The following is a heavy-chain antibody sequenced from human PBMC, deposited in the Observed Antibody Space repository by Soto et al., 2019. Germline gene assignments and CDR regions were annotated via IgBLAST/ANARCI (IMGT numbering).Heavy chain of an antibody. J-gene: IGHJ4*02. V-gene: IGHV3-30-3*01. D-gene: IGHD5-12*01. Sequence: GGSLRLSCAASGFTFRRYAMYWVRQAPGKGLEWVAVISFDGSNKYYADSVKGRFTISRDNSKNTLSLQINSLRAEDTAVYYCARDRDGYTHYFDNWGQGALVTVSS. CDR1: GFTFRRYA. CDR3: ARDRDGYTHYFDN. CDR2: ISFDGSNK.